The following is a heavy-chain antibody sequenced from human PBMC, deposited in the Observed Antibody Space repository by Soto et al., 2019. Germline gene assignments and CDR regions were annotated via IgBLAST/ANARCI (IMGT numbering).Heavy chain of an antibody. CDR2: ISYDGSNK. D-gene: IGHD3-3*01. Sequence: PGGSLRLSCAASGFTFSSYAMHWVRQAPGKGLEWVAVISYDGSNKYYADSVKGRFTISRDNSKNTLYLQMNSLRAEDTAVYYCARTLPRVDLYYYYYYGMDVWGQGTTVTVSS. V-gene: IGHV3-30-3*01. CDR3: ARTLPRVDLYYYYYYGMDV. CDR1: GFTFSSYA. J-gene: IGHJ6*02.